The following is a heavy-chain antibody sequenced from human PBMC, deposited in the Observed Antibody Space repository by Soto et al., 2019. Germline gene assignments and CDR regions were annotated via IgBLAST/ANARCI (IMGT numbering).Heavy chain of an antibody. CDR3: ARRGRRITMVRVDPFDY. J-gene: IGHJ4*02. V-gene: IGHV4-4*02. D-gene: IGHD3-10*01. Sequence: QVQLQEAGPALAKPSGTLSVTCAVSGGSISRSNWWSWVRQPPGKGLEWMGAIYHRGRTNYNPSLKSRVPRSADMSKNQCGLKMSSGTAASTPVDYCARRGRRITMVRVDPFDYWGQGTLVAVAS. CDR1: GGSISRSNW. CDR2: IYHRGRT.